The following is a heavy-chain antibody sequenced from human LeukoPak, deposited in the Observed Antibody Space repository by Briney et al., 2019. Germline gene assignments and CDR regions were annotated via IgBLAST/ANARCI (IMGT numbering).Heavy chain of an antibody. CDR1: GYTFTSYD. V-gene: IGHV1-18*01. D-gene: IGHD3-22*01. Sequence: ASVKVSCKASGYTFTSYDINWVRQAPGQGLEWMGWISAYNGNTNYAQKLQGRVTMTTDTSTSTAYMELRSLRSDDTAVYYCARRVPEGLDDSSGLDYWGQGTLVTVSS. J-gene: IGHJ4*02. CDR3: ARRVPEGLDDSSGLDY. CDR2: ISAYNGNT.